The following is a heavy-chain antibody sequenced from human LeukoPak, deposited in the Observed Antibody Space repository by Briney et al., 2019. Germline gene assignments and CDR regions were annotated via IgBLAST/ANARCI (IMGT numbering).Heavy chain of an antibody. J-gene: IGHJ4*02. D-gene: IGHD3-10*01. CDR3: AKDIFSMVRGGVDY. CDR1: GFTFDDYA. CDR2: ISWNSGSI. V-gene: IGHV3-9*01. Sequence: PGGSLRLSCAASGFTFDDYAMHWVRQAPGKGLEWVSGISWNSGSIGYADSVKGRFTISRDNAKNSLYLQMNSLRAEDTALYYCAKDIFSMVRGGVDYVGPGPL.